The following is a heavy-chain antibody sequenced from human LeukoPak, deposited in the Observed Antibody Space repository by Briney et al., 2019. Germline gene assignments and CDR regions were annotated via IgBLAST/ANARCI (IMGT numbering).Heavy chain of an antibody. CDR3: ARVVYCSSTSCYTTYYMDV. CDR1: GYTFTSYG. Sequence: ASVKVSCKASGYTFTSYGISWVRQAPGQGLGWMGWISAYNGNTNYAQKLQGRLTMTTDTSTSTAYMELRSLGSDDTAVYYCARVVYCSSTSCYTTYYMDVWGKGTTVTVSS. CDR2: ISAYNGNT. D-gene: IGHD2-2*02. J-gene: IGHJ6*03. V-gene: IGHV1-18*01.